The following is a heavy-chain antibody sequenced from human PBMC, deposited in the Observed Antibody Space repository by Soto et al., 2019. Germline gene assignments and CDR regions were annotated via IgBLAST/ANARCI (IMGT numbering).Heavy chain of an antibody. J-gene: IGHJ4*02. D-gene: IGHD3-16*01. V-gene: IGHV3-30*18. Sequence: QVQLVESGGGVVQPGRSLRLSCAASGFTFSSYGMHWVRQAPGKGLEWVAVISYDGSNKYNADSVKGRFTISRDNSKNTLYLQMNSLRAEDTAVYYCAKDTSLDYWGQGTLVTVSS. CDR2: ISYDGSNK. CDR3: AKDTSLDY. CDR1: GFTFSSYG.